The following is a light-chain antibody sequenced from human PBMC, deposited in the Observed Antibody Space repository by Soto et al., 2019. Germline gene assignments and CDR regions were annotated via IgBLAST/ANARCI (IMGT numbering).Light chain of an antibody. J-gene: IGLJ1*01. CDR3: QANNKGLSGSDF. CDR1: SSNIGAGYD. CDR2: GYS. V-gene: IGLV1-40*01. Sequence: QALRTKPPSVSGAPGQRVTISCTGSSSNIGAGYDVNWYQQLPETAPKLLIFGYSNRPSGVPDRFSGSKSGTSASLFITGLQAADEAVYYCQANNKGLSGSDFFGTRTKVTAL.